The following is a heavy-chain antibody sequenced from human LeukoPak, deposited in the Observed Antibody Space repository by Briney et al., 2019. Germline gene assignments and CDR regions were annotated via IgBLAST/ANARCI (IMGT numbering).Heavy chain of an antibody. CDR1: GSTFSSYA. CDR2: IIPIFGTE. V-gene: IGHV1-69*06. CDR3: GSEARPGYYGSGSYYKPLDY. J-gene: IGHJ4*02. D-gene: IGHD3-10*01. Sequence: ASVNLSCNGSGSTFSSYAISWVRQARGQGLEWMGRIIPIFGTENYAQKYQGRVTITADKSTSPAYMELSRLRSEDTAVYYCGSEARPGYYGSGSYYKPLDYWGQGTLVTVSS.